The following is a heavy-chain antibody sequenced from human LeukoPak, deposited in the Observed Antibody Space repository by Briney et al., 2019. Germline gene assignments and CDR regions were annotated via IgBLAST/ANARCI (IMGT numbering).Heavy chain of an antibody. CDR2: IYSSGVT. J-gene: IGHJ3*02. V-gene: IGHV4-4*07. CDR1: GDSIINYY. CDR3: ARGPGSATAEAFDI. D-gene: IGHD6-25*01. Sequence: SENLSLTCTISGDSIINYYWTWLRQPAGKGLEWIGRIYSSGVTNYNPSLKSRVTLSVDTSKNHLSLEMNSVTAADTAVYYCARGPGSATAEAFDIWGQGTMVTVSS.